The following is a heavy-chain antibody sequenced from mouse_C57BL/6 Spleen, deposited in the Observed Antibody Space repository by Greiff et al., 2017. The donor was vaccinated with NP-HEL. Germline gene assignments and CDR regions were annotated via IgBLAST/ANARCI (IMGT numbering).Heavy chain of an antibody. CDR2: INPSTGGT. CDR1: GYSFTGYY. Sequence: EVQLQQSGPELVKPGASVKISCKASGYSFTGYYMNWVKQSPEKSLEWIGEINPSTGGTTYNQKFKAKATLTVDKSSSTAYMQLKSLTSEDSAVYYCARSGRYDGYPYYFDYWGQGTTLTVSS. J-gene: IGHJ2*01. V-gene: IGHV1-42*01. D-gene: IGHD2-3*01. CDR3: ARSGRYDGYPYYFDY.